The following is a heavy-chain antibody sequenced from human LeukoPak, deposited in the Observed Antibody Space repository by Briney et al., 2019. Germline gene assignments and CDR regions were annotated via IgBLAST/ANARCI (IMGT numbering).Heavy chain of an antibody. CDR2: IASNGGNT. Sequence: GGSLRLSCAASGFTFSAYSMTWVRQAPGKGLEWVSLIASNGGNTYYADSVKGRFTISRDNSKNTLYLQMKSLRAEDTAAYYCARERGHLDYWGQGTLVTVSS. CDR1: GFTFSAYS. J-gene: IGHJ4*02. V-gene: IGHV3-23*01. D-gene: IGHD6-25*01. CDR3: ARERGHLDY.